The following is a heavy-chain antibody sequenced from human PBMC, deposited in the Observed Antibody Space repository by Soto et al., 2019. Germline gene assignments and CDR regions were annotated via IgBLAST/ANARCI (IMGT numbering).Heavy chain of an antibody. CDR3: AKDRPRRTSGYFFDY. Sequence: PSETLSLTCTVSGGSISSYYWSWIRQPPGKGLEWIVYIYYSGSTNYNPSLKSRVTISVDTSKNQFSLKLSSVTAADTAVYYCAKDRPRRTSGYFFDYWGQGTPVTVSS. D-gene: IGHD1-1*01. V-gene: IGHV4-59*01. J-gene: IGHJ4*02. CDR1: GGSISSYY. CDR2: IYYSGST.